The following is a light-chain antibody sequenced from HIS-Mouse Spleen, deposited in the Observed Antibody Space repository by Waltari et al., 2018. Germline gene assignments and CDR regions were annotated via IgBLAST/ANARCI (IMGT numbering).Light chain of an antibody. CDR2: DDS. J-gene: IGLJ3*02. CDR1: NIGSKC. CDR3: QVWDSSSDHPV. Sequence: SYVLTQPPSGSVAPGQTARSTFGGNNIGSKCGHWYQQKPGQAPVLVVYDDSDRPSGIPERFSGSNSGNTATLTISRVEAGDEADYYCQVWDSSSDHPVFGGGTKLTVL. V-gene: IGLV3-21*02.